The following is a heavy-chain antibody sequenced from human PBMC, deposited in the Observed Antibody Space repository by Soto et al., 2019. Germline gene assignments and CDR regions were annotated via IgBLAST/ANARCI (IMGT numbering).Heavy chain of an antibody. CDR2: ISSSSSYI. J-gene: IGHJ4*02. Sequence: GGSLRLSCAASGFTFSSYSMNWVRQAPGKGLEWVSSISSSSSYIYYADSVKGRFTISRDNAKNSLYLQMNSLRAEDTALYYCAKDVTYYYDAAGSNYFDYWGRGTLVTVSS. V-gene: IGHV3-21*04. CDR1: GFTFSSYS. CDR3: AKDVTYYYDAAGSNYFDY. D-gene: IGHD3-22*01.